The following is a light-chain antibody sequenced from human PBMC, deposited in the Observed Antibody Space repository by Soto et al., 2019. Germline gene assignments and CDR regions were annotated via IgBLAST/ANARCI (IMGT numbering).Light chain of an antibody. J-gene: IGLJ2*01. CDR2: DVS. V-gene: IGLV2-14*01. CDR1: SSDVGSYNY. CDR3: SSYTTSSTHVV. Sequence: SALTQPASVSGSPGQSITISCTGTSSDVGSYNYVSWYQQYPGKAPKLMIYDVSNRPSGVSYRFSGSKSGNTASLTISGLQAEDEADYYWSSYTTSSTHVVFGGGTKLTVL.